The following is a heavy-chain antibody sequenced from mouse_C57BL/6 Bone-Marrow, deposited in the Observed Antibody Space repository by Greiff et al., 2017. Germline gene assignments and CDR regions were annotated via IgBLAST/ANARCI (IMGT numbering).Heavy chain of an antibody. D-gene: IGHD3-3*01. Sequence: QVQLQQPGAELVRPGTAVKLSCKASGYTFTSYWIHWVKQRPGQGLEWIGVIDPSDSYTNYNQKFKGKATLTVDTSSSTAYMQLSSLTSEDSAVYYCARERLYYSDHRGRGTTLTASS. CDR3: ARERLYYSDH. CDR1: GYTFTSYW. J-gene: IGHJ2*01. V-gene: IGHV1-59*01. CDR2: IDPSDSYT.